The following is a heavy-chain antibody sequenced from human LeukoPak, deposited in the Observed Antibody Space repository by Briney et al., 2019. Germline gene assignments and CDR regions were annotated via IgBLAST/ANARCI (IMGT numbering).Heavy chain of an antibody. D-gene: IGHD3-3*01. CDR3: ARDFWWLPDY. V-gene: IGHV3-48*04. Sequence: GGSLRLSCTASGFAFSTYGMNWVRQAPGKGLEWVSYISSSNTIYYADSVKGRFTISRDNAKNTLYLQMNSLRAEDTAVYYCARDFWWLPDYWGQGTLVTVST. J-gene: IGHJ4*02. CDR2: ISSSNTI. CDR1: GFAFSTYG.